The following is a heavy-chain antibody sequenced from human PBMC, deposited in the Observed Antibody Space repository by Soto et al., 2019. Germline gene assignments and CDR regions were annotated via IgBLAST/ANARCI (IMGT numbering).Heavy chain of an antibody. CDR3: ARVRFGEWGYAMDV. Sequence: QVQLVESGGGLVQPGGSLRLSCAASGLTFSDCYMNWIRQAPGKGLEWVSYISSSGSSINYAGSVKGRFTISRDNAKNSLYLQMISLRAEDTAMYYCARVRFGEWGYAMDVWGQGTTVNVSS. J-gene: IGHJ6*02. D-gene: IGHD3-10*01. CDR2: ISSSGSSI. V-gene: IGHV3-11*01. CDR1: GLTFSDCY.